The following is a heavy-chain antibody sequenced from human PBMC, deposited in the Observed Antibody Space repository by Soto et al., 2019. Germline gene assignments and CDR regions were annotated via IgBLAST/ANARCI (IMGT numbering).Heavy chain of an antibody. CDR3: AKDRDIYNYDFHFDH. Sequence: EVQLLESGGGLVQPGGSLRLSCTASGFSFFDYAMAWVRQAPGKGLEWVSSISGSGGSVHYADSVKCRFTISRDNSKNEVYLQISSLRAADTAVYFCAKDRDIYNYDFHFDHGGQGTLVAVS. D-gene: IGHD3-16*01. CDR1: GFSFFDYA. CDR2: ISGSGGSV. V-gene: IGHV3-23*01. J-gene: IGHJ4*02.